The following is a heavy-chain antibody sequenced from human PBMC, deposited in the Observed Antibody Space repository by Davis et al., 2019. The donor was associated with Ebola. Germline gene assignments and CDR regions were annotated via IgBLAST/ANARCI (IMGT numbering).Heavy chain of an antibody. J-gene: IGHJ4*02. D-gene: IGHD3-22*01. Sequence: GESLKISCAASGFTFSSYGMHWVRQAPGKGLEWVAVISYDGSNKYYADSVKGRFTISRDNSKNTLYLQMNSLRAEDTAVYYCVVHYYDSSGYYYRFDYWGQGTLVTVSS. CDR2: ISYDGSNK. V-gene: IGHV3-30*03. CDR1: GFTFSSYG. CDR3: VVHYYDSSGYYYRFDY.